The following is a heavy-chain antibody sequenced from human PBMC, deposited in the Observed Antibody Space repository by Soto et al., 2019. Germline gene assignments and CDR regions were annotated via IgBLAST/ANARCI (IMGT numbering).Heavy chain of an antibody. D-gene: IGHD3-10*01. J-gene: IGHJ4*02. V-gene: IGHV3-23*01. CDR1: GFTFSSYA. CDR2: ISGSGGST. Sequence: GGSLRLSCAASGFTFSSYAMSWVRQAPGKGQEWVSAISGSGGSTYYADSVKGRFTISRDNSKNTLYLQMNSLRAEDMAVYYCVLWPPYYFDYWGQGTLVTVSS. CDR3: VLWPPYYFDY.